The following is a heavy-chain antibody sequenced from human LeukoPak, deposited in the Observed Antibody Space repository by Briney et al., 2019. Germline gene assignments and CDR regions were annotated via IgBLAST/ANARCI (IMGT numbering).Heavy chain of an antibody. Sequence: ASVTVSFKASVYTFTYYLIHWVRQAPGQGLEWMGWINPNSGGTNYAQKFQGRVTMTRDTSISTAYMELSRLTSDDTAVYYCAREYYSISDYWGQGALVTVSS. D-gene: IGHD2-21*01. J-gene: IGHJ4*02. CDR3: AREYYSISDY. V-gene: IGHV1-2*02. CDR1: VYTFTYYL. CDR2: INPNSGGT.